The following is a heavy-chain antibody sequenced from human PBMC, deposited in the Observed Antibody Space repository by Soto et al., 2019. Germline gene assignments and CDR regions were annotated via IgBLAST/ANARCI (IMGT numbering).Heavy chain of an antibody. CDR2: ISHSGST. D-gene: IGHD5-18*01. J-gene: IGHJ4*02. CDR1: GGSISSAAYY. V-gene: IGHV4-31*03. CDR3: AREYTYGSNFFDC. Sequence: QVQLQESGPGLVKTSRTLSLTCTVSGGSISSAAYYWSWIRQHPGKGLEWIGYISHSGSTYYTPSLKSRVIILADTSKNQFSVNLTSVTAADTAVYYCAREYTYGSNFFDCWGQGALVTVSS.